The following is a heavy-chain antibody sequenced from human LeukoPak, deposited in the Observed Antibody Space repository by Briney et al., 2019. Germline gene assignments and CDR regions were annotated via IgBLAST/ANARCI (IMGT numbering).Heavy chain of an antibody. CDR3: AQDKDSSGYYPIDY. D-gene: IGHD3-22*01. V-gene: IGHV3-23*01. CDR2: ISPSGDIT. J-gene: IGHJ4*02. Sequence: PGGSLRLSCAASGFIFSSHGMTWVRQAPGKGLEWVSGISPSGDITYYADSVKGRFTISRDNSKNTVYLQMDSLRFEDAAVYYCAQDKDSSGYYPIDYWGQGTLVTVSS. CDR1: GFIFSSHG.